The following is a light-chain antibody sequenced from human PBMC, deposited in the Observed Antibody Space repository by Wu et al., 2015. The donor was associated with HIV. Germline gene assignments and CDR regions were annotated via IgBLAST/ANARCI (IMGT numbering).Light chain of an antibody. CDR3: QQYDRFPPR. CDR2: KTS. J-gene: IGKJ2*03. Sequence: DIQMTQSPSTLSASVGDRVTITCRASQNISSWLAWYQQKPGKAPKLLIYKTSRLESGVPSGFTGSGSGTEFTLTISSLQRDDFATYFCQQYDRFPPRFGQGTKLDI. CDR1: QNISSW. V-gene: IGKV1-5*03.